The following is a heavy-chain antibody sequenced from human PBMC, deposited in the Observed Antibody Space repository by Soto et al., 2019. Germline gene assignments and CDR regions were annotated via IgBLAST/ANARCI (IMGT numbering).Heavy chain of an antibody. D-gene: IGHD3-3*01. CDR1: GGTFSSYA. V-gene: IGHV1-69*13. J-gene: IGHJ5*02. CDR3: ARSSGGVFGIIIEGSNWFAP. Sequence: SVKVSCKASGGTFSSYAISWVRQAPRQGLEWMGGIIPIFGTANYAQKFQGRVTITADESTSTAYMELSSLRSEDTAVYYCARSSGGVFGIIIEGSNWFAPWGQGTLVTVSS. CDR2: IIPIFGTA.